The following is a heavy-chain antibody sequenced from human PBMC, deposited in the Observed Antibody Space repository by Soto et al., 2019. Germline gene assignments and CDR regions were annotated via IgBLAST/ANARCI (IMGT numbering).Heavy chain of an antibody. J-gene: IGHJ5*02. CDR1: GVPFSSYW. CDR3: ARVPRGREPILYFDP. Sequence: GGSQILSYAASGVPFSSYWMNWIRQAPGKGLEWVANINQDGNEDNLLDSVKGRFTISRDNAKNSLFLQMNSLRVDDTAVYYCARVPRGREPILYFDPWGQGTLVTVSS. V-gene: IGHV3-7*03. CDR2: INQDGNED. D-gene: IGHD3-10*01.